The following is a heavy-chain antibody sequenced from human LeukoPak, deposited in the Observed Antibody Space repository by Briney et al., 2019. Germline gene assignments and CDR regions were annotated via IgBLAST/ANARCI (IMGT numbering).Heavy chain of an antibody. V-gene: IGHV4-34*01. D-gene: IGHD2-15*01. CDR1: GGSFSGYY. CDR3: ATPGYCSGGSCYSEVYFDY. CDR2: INHSGST. J-gene: IGHJ4*02. Sequence: PSETLSLTCAVYGGSFSGYYWSWIRQPPGKGLEWIGEINHSGSTNYNPSLKSRVTISVDTSKNQFSLKLSSVTAADTAVYYCATPGYCSGGSCYSEVYFDYWGQGTLVTVSS.